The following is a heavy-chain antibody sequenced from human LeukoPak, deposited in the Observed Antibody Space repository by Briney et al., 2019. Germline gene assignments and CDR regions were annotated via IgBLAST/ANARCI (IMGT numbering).Heavy chain of an antibody. CDR1: QFTHRSYN. D-gene: IGHD2-2*01. CDR2: FSKPSDI. Sequence: GGSLRLSCGASQFTHRSYNMNWVRRARGKGLEGVSSFSKPSDINYADSVKGRFTISRDNAKNSLYLQMNSLRAENTAVYYCAREKSPCSSGNCGAFDIWGQGTTVTVS. CDR3: AREKSPCSSGNCGAFDI. V-gene: IGHV3-21*01. J-gene: IGHJ3*02.